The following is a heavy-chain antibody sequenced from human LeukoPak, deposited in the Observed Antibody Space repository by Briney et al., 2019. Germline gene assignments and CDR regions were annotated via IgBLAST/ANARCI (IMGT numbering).Heavy chain of an antibody. D-gene: IGHD5-12*01. J-gene: IGHJ4*02. CDR1: GGSISSYY. V-gene: IGHV4-59*01. CDR3: ARENSGYDSFDY. Sequence: SETLSLTCTVSGGSISSYYWSWIRQPPGKGLEWIGYIYYSGSTNYNPSLKSRVTISVDTSKKQFSLKLSSVTAADTAVYYCARENSGYDSFDYWGQGTLVTVSS. CDR2: IYYSGST.